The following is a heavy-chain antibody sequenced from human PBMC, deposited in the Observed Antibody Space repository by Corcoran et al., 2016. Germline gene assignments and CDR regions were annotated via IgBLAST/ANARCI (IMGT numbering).Heavy chain of an antibody. CDR2: AYYRSKWYN. J-gene: IGHJ5*01. D-gene: IGHD1-26*01. CDR1: GDSVSSNSAT. CDR3: ARDPPWALSVFDS. V-gene: IGHV6-1*01. Sequence: QVQLQQSGPGLVKPSQTLSLTCVISGDSVSSNSATWNWIRQSPSRGLEWLGRAYYRSKWYNEYAVSVKGRITISPETSKNQFPLQLNSGTPEDPAVYYCARDPPWALSVFDSWGQGTLVTVSS.